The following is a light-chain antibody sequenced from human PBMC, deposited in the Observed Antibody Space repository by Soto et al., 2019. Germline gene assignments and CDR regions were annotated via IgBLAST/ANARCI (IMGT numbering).Light chain of an antibody. CDR3: QQYYSIPPT. CDR1: QSVVYSSNNKNY. V-gene: IGKV4-1*01. CDR2: WAS. Sequence: DIVMTQSPDSLAVSLGERATINCKSSQSVVYSSNNKNYLAWYQQKPGQPPKLLIYWASTRESGVPDRFSGSGSGTDFTLTISSLQAEDVAVYYCQQYYSIPPTFGQGTKVEI. J-gene: IGKJ1*01.